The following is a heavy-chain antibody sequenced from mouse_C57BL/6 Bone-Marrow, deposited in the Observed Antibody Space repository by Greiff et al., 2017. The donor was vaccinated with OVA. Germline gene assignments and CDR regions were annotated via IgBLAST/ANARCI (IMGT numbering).Heavy chain of an antibody. CDR3: ARGANDYGITRCDY. D-gene: IGHD2-1*01. V-gene: IGHV1-50*01. Sequence: VQLQQPGAELVKPGASVKLSCKASGYTFTSYWMQWVQQRPGPGLEWIGEIDPSDSYTNYHPQFKGKATLTVDTSSSTAYLQLSSLTSEDSAVDYCARGANDYGITRCDYWGQGTTRTASS. CDR1: GYTFTSYW. J-gene: IGHJ2*01. CDR2: IDPSDSYT.